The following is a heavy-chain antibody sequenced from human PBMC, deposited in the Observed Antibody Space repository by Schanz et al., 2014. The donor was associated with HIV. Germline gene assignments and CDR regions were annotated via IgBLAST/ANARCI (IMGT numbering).Heavy chain of an antibody. CDR3: AQMGAFAAFDI. V-gene: IGHV3-74*01. D-gene: IGHD3-16*01. Sequence: EVQLVESGGGLVQPGGSLRLSCAASGSTFSSYWMHWVRQAPGKGLVWVSRINSDGSSTNYADSVKGRLTISRDNAKNTLYLQMNSLRAEDAAVYYCAQMGAFAAFDIWGHGTVVTVSS. CDR2: INSDGSST. J-gene: IGHJ3*02. CDR1: GSTFSSYW.